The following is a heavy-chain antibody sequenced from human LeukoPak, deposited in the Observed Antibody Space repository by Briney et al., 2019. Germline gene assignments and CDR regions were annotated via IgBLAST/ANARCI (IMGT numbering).Heavy chain of an antibody. CDR3: ARDTGYYYGSGTYLYYFDY. J-gene: IGHJ4*02. D-gene: IGHD3-10*01. CDR1: GGSISSGDYY. Sequence: SETLSLTCTVSGGSISSGDYYWSWIRQPAGKGLEWIGRIYTSGSTNYNPSLKSRVTMSVDTSKNHFSLKLSSVTAADTAVYYCARDTGYYYGSGTYLYYFDYWGQGTLVTVSS. V-gene: IGHV4-61*02. CDR2: IYTSGST.